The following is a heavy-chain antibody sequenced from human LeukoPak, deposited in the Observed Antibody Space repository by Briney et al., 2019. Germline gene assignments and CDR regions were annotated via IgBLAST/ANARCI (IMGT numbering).Heavy chain of an antibody. CDR1: GYTFTSYD. CDR2: MNPNSGNT. D-gene: IGHD2-15*01. J-gene: IGHJ4*02. Sequence: ASVKVSCKASGYTFTSYDINWVRQAPGQGLEWMGWMNPNSGNTGYAQKFQGRLTITRITSISTAYMELSSLRSEDTAVYYCARGASRSFDYWGQGTLVTVSS. CDR3: ARGASRSFDY. V-gene: IGHV1-8*03.